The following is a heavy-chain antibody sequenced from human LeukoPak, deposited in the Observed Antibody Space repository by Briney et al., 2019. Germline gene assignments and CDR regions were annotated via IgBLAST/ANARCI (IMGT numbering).Heavy chain of an antibody. CDR3: ARTSQRFSSGWYLFDH. V-gene: IGHV4-61*02. D-gene: IGHD6-19*01. CDR1: GASIVSGGYY. CDR2: IYTSGST. Sequence: PSETLSLTCTVSGASIVSGGYYWSWIRQPAGKGLEWIGRIYTSGSTNYSSSLKSRVTISIDTSKNQFSLKLSSVTAADTAVYYCARTSQRFSSGWYLFDHWGQGTLVTVSS. J-gene: IGHJ4*02.